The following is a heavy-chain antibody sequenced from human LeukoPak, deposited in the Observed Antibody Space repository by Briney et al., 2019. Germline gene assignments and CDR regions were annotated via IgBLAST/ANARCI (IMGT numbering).Heavy chain of an antibody. D-gene: IGHD3-10*01. V-gene: IGHV3-30*04. J-gene: IGHJ6*02. CDR3: AREHRGPKKTTNGMDV. Sequence: GGSLRLSCAASGFTFSSYAMHWVRQAPGKGLEWVAVISYDGSNKYYADSVKSRFTISRDNSKNTLYLQMNSLRAEDTAVYYCAREHRGPKKTTNGMDVWGQGTTVTVSS. CDR2: ISYDGSNK. CDR1: GFTFSSYA.